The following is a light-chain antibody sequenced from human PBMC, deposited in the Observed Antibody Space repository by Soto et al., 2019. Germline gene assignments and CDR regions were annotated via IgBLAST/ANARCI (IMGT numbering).Light chain of an antibody. Sequence: QSVLTQPASVSGSPGQSITISWTGTSSDVGAYNYVSWYQQHPGKAPKLIIYEVINRPSGISDRFSGSKSGNTASLTISGLQPEDEADYYCTSFTISSTRLFGGGTKLTVL. CDR1: SSDVGAYNY. V-gene: IGLV2-14*01. CDR2: EVI. J-gene: IGLJ3*02. CDR3: TSFTISSTRL.